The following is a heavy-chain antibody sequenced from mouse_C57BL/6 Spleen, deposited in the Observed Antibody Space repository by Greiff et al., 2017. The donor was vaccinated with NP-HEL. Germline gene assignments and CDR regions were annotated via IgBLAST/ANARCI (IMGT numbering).Heavy chain of an antibody. CDR3: AREDYDYDVGYAMDY. CDR1: GYSITSGYY. D-gene: IGHD2-4*01. Sequence: EVKLQESGPGLVKPSQSLSLTCSVTGYSITSGYYWNWIRQFPGNKLEWMGYISYDGSNNYNPSLKNRISITRDTSKNQFFLKLNSVTTEDTATYYCAREDYDYDVGYAMDYWGQGTSVTVSS. V-gene: IGHV3-6*01. CDR2: ISYDGSN. J-gene: IGHJ4*01.